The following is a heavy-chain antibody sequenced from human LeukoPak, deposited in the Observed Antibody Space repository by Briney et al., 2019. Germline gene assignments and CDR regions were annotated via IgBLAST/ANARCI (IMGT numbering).Heavy chain of an antibody. V-gene: IGHV3-23*01. CDR2: ISGSGVTT. J-gene: IGHJ4*02. D-gene: IGHD2-15*01. CDR1: GLTFSTSA. Sequence: PGGSLRLSCGASGLTFSTSAMSWVRQAPGKGLEWVSGISGSGVTTYYADSVKGRFTISRDNSKNILYLQIHSLRAEDTAVYYCAKGKGSSSSSIDWWGQGTLVTVSS. CDR3: AKGKGSSSSSIDW.